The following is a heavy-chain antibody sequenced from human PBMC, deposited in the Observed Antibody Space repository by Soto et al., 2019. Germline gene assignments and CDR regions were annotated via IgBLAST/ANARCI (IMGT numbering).Heavy chain of an antibody. CDR2: IKGDVSEK. CDR1: GFDFSSSW. V-gene: IGHV3-7*05. D-gene: IGHD1-7*01. Sequence: GGSLRLSCAASGFDFSSSWMSWIRQAPGKGLEWVANIKGDVSEKHSVDSVKGRFTISRDNAENSLYLQMNSLRAEDTAVYYCVKGGTNFAYWGQGIMVTVSS. CDR3: VKGGTNFAY. J-gene: IGHJ4*02.